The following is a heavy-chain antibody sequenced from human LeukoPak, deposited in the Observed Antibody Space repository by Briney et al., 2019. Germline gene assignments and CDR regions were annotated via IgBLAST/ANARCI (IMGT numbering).Heavy chain of an antibody. V-gene: IGHV1-2*06. D-gene: IGHD6-19*01. J-gene: IGHJ4*02. Sequence: EASVKVSCKASGYTFTGYYMHWVRQPPGQGLEWMGRINPNSGGTNYAQKFQGRVTMTRDTSIRTAYMELSRLRSDDTAVYYCARRGSGGWLLDYWGQGTLVTVPS. CDR2: INPNSGGT. CDR1: GYTFTGYY. CDR3: ARRGSGGWLLDY.